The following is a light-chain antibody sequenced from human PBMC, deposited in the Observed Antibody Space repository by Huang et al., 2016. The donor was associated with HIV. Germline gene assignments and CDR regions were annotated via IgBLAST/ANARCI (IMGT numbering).Light chain of an antibody. V-gene: IGKV3-11*01. J-gene: IGKJ2*01. CDR1: QSISSY. Sequence: EVVLTQSPVTLSLSPGERATLSCRASQSISSYLAWYQQKPGQTPRLLIEDASNRATGIPARFSGSGSGTDFTLTISNLEPEDIAVYYCQQRSNWPPYTFGPGTKLEIK. CDR3: QQRSNWPPYT. CDR2: DAS.